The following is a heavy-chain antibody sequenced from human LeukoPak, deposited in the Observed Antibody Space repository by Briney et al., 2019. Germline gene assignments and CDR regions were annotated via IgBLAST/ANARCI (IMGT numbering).Heavy chain of an antibody. J-gene: IGHJ5*02. D-gene: IGHD3-3*01. V-gene: IGHV3-7*01. CDR1: GFTFSSYW. CDR2: IKQDGSEK. CDR3: ASGTIFGVVIP. Sequence: GGSLRLSFAASGFTFSSYWMSWVRQAPGKGLEWVAKIKQDGSEKYYVDSVKGRFTISRDNAKNSLYLQMDSLRAEDTAVYYCASGTIFGVVIPWGQGTLVTVSS.